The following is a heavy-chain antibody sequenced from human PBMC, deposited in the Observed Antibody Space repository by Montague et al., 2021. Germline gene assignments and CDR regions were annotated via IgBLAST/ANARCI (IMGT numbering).Heavy chain of an antibody. J-gene: IGHJ3*01. D-gene: IGHD3-10*01. Sequence: SETLSLTCSVSGDSISSYEYYWTWIRQPAGRGLERIGRVYKRGDTNTNPSLRSRLTLSVDTPKTHFSLTLTSVTAADTAVYFCSRDSPVVEPWVGEHKGAFDVWGQGTMVTVSS. CDR3: SRDSPVVEPWVGEHKGAFDV. CDR1: GDSISSYEYY. V-gene: IGHV4-4*07. CDR2: VYKRGDT.